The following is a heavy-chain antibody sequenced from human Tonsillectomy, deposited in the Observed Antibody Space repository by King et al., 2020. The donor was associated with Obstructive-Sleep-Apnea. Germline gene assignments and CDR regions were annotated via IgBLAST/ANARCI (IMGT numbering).Heavy chain of an antibody. D-gene: IGHD2-15*01. V-gene: IGHV4-34*01. CDR2: INHSGST. CDR1: GGSFSGYY. CDR3: ARVILLSGFFDY. J-gene: IGHJ4*02. Sequence: VQLQQWGAGLLKPSETLSRTCAVYGGSFSGYYWSWIRQPPGKGLVWIGEINHSGSTNYNPPLKSRVTISVDTSKNQFSLKLSSVTAADTAVYYCARVILLSGFFDYWGQGTLVTVSS.